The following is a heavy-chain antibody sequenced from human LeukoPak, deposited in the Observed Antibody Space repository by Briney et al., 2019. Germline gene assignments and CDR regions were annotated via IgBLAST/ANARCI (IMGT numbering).Heavy chain of an antibody. Sequence: TGGSLRLSCAASGFTFSSYSMNWVRQAPGKGLEWVSSISSSSSYIYYADSVKGRFTISRDNAKNSLYLQMNSLRAEDTAVYYCARDSIDSGWYPTGRKVTPGSYYMDVWGKGTTVTVSS. D-gene: IGHD6-19*01. CDR2: ISSSSSYI. CDR1: GFTFSSYS. V-gene: IGHV3-21*01. J-gene: IGHJ6*03. CDR3: ARDSIDSGWYPTGRKVTPGSYYMDV.